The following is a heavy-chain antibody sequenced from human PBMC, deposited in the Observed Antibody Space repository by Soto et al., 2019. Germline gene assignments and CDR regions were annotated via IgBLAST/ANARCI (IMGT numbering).Heavy chain of an antibody. V-gene: IGHV1-46*01. D-gene: IGHD3-22*01. J-gene: IGHJ3*02. CDR3: ARGGGFYFDSGGYYLEVSVAFDM. CDR1: GYTFTSYY. CDR2: INPSGGST. Sequence: VKVSCKASGYTFTSYYMHWVRQAPGQGLEWMGIINPSGGSTSYAQKFQGRVTMTRDTSTSTVYMELSSLRSEDTAVYYCARGGGFYFDSGGYYLEVSVAFDMGGKGKMVT.